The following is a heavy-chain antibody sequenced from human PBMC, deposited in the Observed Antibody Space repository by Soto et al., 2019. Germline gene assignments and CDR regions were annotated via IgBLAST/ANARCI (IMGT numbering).Heavy chain of an antibody. J-gene: IGHJ3*02. V-gene: IGHV4-31*03. CDR1: GGSISSGGYY. D-gene: IGHD3-16*02. CDR2: IYYSGST. Sequence: SETLSLTCTVSGGSISSGGYYWSWIRQHPGKGLEWIGYIYYSGSTYYNPSLKSRVTISVDTSKNQFSLKLSSVTATDTAVYSCARDNRDDYVWGSYRYVFDIWGQGTMVTVSS. CDR3: ARDNRDDYVWGSYRYVFDI.